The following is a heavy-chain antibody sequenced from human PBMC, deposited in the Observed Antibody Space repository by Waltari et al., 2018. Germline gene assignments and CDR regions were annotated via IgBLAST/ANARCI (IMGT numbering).Heavy chain of an antibody. Sequence: EVELVESGGDLVQPGGSLILSCAASGFTFSSHWMHWVRQVPGNGLLWFSRINSDGSSTTYADSVKGRFIIYRDNAKDTLFLQMTNLRTDDTAIYYCARGLNFDSWSGYYGYLDSWGRGTRVTVAS. CDR2: INSDGSST. D-gene: IGHD3-3*01. CDR1: GFTFSSHW. J-gene: IGHJ4*02. V-gene: IGHV3-74*03. CDR3: ARGLNFDSWSGYYGYLDS.